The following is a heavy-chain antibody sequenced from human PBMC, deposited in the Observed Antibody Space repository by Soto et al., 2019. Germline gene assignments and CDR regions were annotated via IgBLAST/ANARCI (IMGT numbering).Heavy chain of an antibody. CDR3: ARVIAASTNWFDP. J-gene: IGHJ5*02. D-gene: IGHD6-6*01. V-gene: IGHV4-38-2*01. Sequence: SETLSLTCAVSGYSISSGYYWGWIRQPPGKGLEWIGSIYHSGSTSYNPSLKSRVTISVDTSKNQFSLKLSSVTAADTAVYYCARVIAASTNWFDPWGQGTLVTVSS. CDR2: IYHSGST. CDR1: GYSISSGYY.